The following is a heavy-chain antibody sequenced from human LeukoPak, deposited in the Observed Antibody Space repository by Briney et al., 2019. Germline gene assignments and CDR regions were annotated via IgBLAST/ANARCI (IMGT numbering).Heavy chain of an antibody. CDR3: ARVPTNSYGFGQ. CDR2: INEDGTTA. V-gene: IGHV3-74*01. CDR1: GFSFSVYW. Sequence: AQSLRLSCAAAGFSFSVYWMHWVRHLQGNGKGWVAHINEDGTTASHADSVKGRFTISRDNAKNTLYLQMNSLTVEDTAVYYCARVPTNSYGFGQWGQGSLVTVSS. D-gene: IGHD5-18*01. J-gene: IGHJ4*02.